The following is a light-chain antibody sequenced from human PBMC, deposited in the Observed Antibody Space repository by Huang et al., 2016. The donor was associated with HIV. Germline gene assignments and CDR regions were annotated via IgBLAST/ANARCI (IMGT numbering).Light chain of an antibody. J-gene: IGKJ1*01. CDR3: QQYYSFPLT. V-gene: IGKV1-8*01. CDR2: ATS. Sequence: AIRITQSPSSLSASTGDKVSITCRASQAINTSLAWYQQKPGKPPSLLIYATSTLQSGVPSRFSGSGSGTDFTLTITHLQSEDFATYYCQQYYSFPLTFGQGSQVEV. CDR1: QAINTS.